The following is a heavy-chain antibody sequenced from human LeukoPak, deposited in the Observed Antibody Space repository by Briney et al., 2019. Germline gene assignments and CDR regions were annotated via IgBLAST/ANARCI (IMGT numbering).Heavy chain of an antibody. CDR1: GGTFSNYA. D-gene: IGHD5-18*01. V-gene: IGHV1-69*06. Sequence: VASVKVSCKASGGTFSNYAINWVRQAPGQGLEWMGGITPIFGTANYVQKFHGRVTITADKSTSTAYMELSRLRSEDTAIYYCARASSDDTAMATPFAYWGQGTLVTVSS. CDR2: ITPIFGTA. J-gene: IGHJ4*02. CDR3: ARASSDDTAMATPFAY.